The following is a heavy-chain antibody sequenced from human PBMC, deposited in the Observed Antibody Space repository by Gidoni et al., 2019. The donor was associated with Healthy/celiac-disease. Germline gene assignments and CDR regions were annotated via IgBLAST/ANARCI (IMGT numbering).Heavy chain of an antibody. D-gene: IGHD3-3*01. CDR3: TRNTYYDFWSGYLFDY. J-gene: IGHJ4*02. V-gene: IGHV3-15*01. Sequence: EVQLVESGGGLVKPGASLRLSCAASGFTFSNAGMSWVRQAPGKGLEWVGRIKSKTDGGTTDYAAPVKGRFTISRDDSKNTLYLQMNSLKTEDTAVYYCTRNTYYDFWSGYLFDYWGQGTLVTVSS. CDR1: GFTFSNAG. CDR2: IKSKTDGGTT.